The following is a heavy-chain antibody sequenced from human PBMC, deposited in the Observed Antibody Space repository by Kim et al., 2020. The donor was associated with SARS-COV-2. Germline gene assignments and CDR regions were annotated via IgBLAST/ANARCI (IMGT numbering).Heavy chain of an antibody. CDR3: ARDTGVRGVDYYFDY. Sequence: SETLSLTCTVSGGSISSGDYYWSWIRQPPGKGLEWIGYIYYSVSTYYNPSLKSRVTISVDTSKNQFSLKLSSVTAADTAVYYCARDTGVRGVDYYFDYWGQGTLVTVSS. V-gene: IGHV4-30-4*01. J-gene: IGHJ4*02. CDR1: GGSISSGDYY. D-gene: IGHD3-10*01. CDR2: IYYSVST.